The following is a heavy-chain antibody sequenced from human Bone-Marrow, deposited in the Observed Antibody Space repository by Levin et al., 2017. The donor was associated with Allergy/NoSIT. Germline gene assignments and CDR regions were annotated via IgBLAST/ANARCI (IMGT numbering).Heavy chain of an antibody. CDR3: ARIRGDELGDWYFDL. CDR2: IFPNDEK. J-gene: IGHJ2*01. Sequence: GSGPTLVKPTETLTLTCTVSGFSLSNTTVGVSWIRQPPGKALEWLAHIFPNDEKSYSISLKTRLTISKDTSKSQVVLTMTNMDPVDTATYSCARIRGDELGDWYFDLWGRGTLVTVSS. CDR1: GFSLSNTTVG. V-gene: IGHV2-26*01. D-gene: IGHD4-17*01.